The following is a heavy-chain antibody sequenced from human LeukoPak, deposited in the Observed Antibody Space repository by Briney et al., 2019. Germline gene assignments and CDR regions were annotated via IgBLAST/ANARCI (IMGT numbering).Heavy chain of an antibody. CDR3: AKVNSIAARPGDRVDY. Sequence: PGGSLRLSCAASGFTFSSYPMNWVRQAPGKGLEWVSTISGSGGSTYYADSVKGRFTISRDNSKNTLYLQMNSLRAEDTAVYYCAKVNSIAARPGDRVDYWGQGTLVTVSS. D-gene: IGHD6-6*01. CDR2: ISGSGGST. J-gene: IGHJ4*02. V-gene: IGHV3-23*01. CDR1: GFTFSSYP.